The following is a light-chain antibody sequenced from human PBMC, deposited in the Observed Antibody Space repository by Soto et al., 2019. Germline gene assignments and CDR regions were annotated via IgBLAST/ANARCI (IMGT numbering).Light chain of an antibody. CDR2: STS. V-gene: IGKV1-39*01. J-gene: IGKJ5*01. CDR3: QQSYSTPSIT. CDR1: QNIRNS. Sequence: DIQMTQAPSSLSASVGDRVNITCRARQNIRNSLNWYQQKPGKAPKLLISSTSSLQSGVPSRFSGSGSGTDFTLTISSLHPEDFASYYCQQSYSTPSITFGQGTRLEI.